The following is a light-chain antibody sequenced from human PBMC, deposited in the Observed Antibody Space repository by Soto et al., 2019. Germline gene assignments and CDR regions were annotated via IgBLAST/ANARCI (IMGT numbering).Light chain of an antibody. V-gene: IGLV1-44*01. J-gene: IGLJ1*01. Sequence: QSVLTQPPSASGTPGQRVTISFSGGSSKIGTNSVNWYQQLPGRAPKLLIYNNDLRPSGVPDRLSGSTSGTSASLAISGLQSEDEADYYCAAWDDSLNGFYVFGIGTKVTVL. CDR1: SSKIGTNS. CDR3: AAWDDSLNGFYV. CDR2: NND.